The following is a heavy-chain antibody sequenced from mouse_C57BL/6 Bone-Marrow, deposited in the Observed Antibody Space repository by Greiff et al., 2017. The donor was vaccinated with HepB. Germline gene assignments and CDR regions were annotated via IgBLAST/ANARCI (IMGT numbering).Heavy chain of an antibody. CDR1: GYTFTNYW. Sequence: QVQLQQSGAELVRPGPSVKMSCKASGYTFTNYWIGWAKQRPGHGLEWIGDIYPGGGYTNYNEKFKGKATLTADKSSSTAYMQFSSLTSEDSAIYYCARTYDHYAMDYWGQGTSVTVSS. D-gene: IGHD2-3*01. J-gene: IGHJ4*01. CDR3: ARTYDHYAMDY. CDR2: IYPGGGYT. V-gene: IGHV1-63*01.